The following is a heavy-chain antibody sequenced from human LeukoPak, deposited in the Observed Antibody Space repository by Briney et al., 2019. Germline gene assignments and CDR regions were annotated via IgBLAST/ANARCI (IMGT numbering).Heavy chain of an antibody. J-gene: IGHJ4*02. V-gene: IGHV3-23*01. CDR3: AKVLTVDIVATIKGRSYFDY. CDR2: ISGSGGST. CDR1: GFTFSSYA. D-gene: IGHD5-12*01. Sequence: PGGSLRLSCAASGFTFSSYAMSWVRQAPGKGLEWVSAISGSGGSTYYADSVKGRFTISRDNSKNTLYLQMNSLRAEDTAVYYCAKVLTVDIVATIKGRSYFDYWGQGTLVTVSS.